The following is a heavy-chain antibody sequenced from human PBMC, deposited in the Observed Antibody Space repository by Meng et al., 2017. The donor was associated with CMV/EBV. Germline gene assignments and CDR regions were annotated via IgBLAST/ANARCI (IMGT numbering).Heavy chain of an antibody. CDR2: IKSKTDGGTT. V-gene: IGHV3-15*01. CDR1: GFTFSNAW. Sequence: GESLKISCAASGFTFSNAWMSWVRQAPGKVLEWVGRIKSKTDGGTTDYAAPVKGRFTISRDDSKNTLYLQMNSLKTEDTAVYYCTTGVGRFLEWLLFPYGMDVWGQGTTVTVSS. CDR3: TTGVGRFLEWLLFPYGMDV. D-gene: IGHD3-3*01. J-gene: IGHJ6*02.